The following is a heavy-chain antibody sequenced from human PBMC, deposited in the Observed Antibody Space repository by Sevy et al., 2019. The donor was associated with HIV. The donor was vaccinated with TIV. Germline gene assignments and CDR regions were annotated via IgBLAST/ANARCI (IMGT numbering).Heavy chain of an antibody. J-gene: IGHJ4*02. CDR2: INHSGST. CDR1: GGSFSGYY. V-gene: IGHV4-34*01. CDR3: ARRQGQYYDIVTGSYYFDY. Sequence: SETLSLTCAVYGGSFSGYYWSWIRQPPGKGLEWIGEINHSGSTNYDPSLKSRVTISVDTSKNQFSLKLSSVTAADAAVYYCARRQGQYYDIVTGSYYFDYWGQGTLVTVSS. D-gene: IGHD3-9*01.